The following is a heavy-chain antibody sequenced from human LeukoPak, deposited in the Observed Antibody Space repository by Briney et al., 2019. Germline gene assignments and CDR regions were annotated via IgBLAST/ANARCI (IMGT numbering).Heavy chain of an antibody. V-gene: IGHV4-31*03. D-gene: IGHD6-13*01. Sequence: SETLSLTCTVSGGSISSGDYYWSWVRQHPGKGLEWIGYIYYSGSTYYNPSLKSRVTISVDTSKNQFSLKLSSVTAADTAVYYCARGGIAAAYFQHWGQGTLVTVSS. CDR1: GGSISSGDYY. CDR3: ARGGIAAAYFQH. CDR2: IYYSGST. J-gene: IGHJ1*01.